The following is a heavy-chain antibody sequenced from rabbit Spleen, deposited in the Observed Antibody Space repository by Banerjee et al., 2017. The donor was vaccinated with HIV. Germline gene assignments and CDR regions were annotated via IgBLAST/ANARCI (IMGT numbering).Heavy chain of an antibody. CDR3: ARDTGSSFSTYGMDL. D-gene: IGHD8-1*01. V-gene: IGHV1S45*01. Sequence: QQQLVESGGGLVQPEGSLTLTCKASGFSFSDRDVMCWVRQAPGKGLEWIACINAATGKPVYATWAKGRFTISRTSSTTVTLRMTSLTAADRATYFCARDTGSSFSTYGMDLWRPGTLVTVS. CDR2: INAATGKP. CDR1: GFSFSDRDV. J-gene: IGHJ6*01.